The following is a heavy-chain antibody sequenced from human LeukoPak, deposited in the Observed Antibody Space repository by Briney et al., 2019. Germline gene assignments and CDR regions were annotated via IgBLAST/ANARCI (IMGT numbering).Heavy chain of an antibody. CDR2: IYHSGST. J-gene: IGHJ3*02. D-gene: IGHD3-3*01. CDR1: GGSISSGGYY. V-gene: IGHV4-30-2*03. CDR3: ARQIRFLEWSYAFDI. Sequence: SETLSLTCTVSGGSISSGGYYWSWIRQPPGKGLEWIGYIYHSGSTYYNPSLKSRVTISVDTSKNQFSLKLSSVTAADTAVYYCARQIRFLEWSYAFDIWGQGTMVTVSS.